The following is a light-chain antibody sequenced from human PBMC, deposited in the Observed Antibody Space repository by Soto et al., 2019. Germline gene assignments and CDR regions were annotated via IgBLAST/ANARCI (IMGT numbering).Light chain of an antibody. CDR1: QSLSSSS. Sequence: EILCPQSPGTLSISPGAIATLSCMASQSLSSSSLAWYQQKPGQAPRLLIFDVSNRATGIPARFSGSGSATDFTLTISSLEPEDFAVYYCQHRSIWPVSFGQGTLLAVK. CDR2: DVS. V-gene: IGKV3D-20*02. J-gene: IGKJ5*01. CDR3: QHRSIWPVS.